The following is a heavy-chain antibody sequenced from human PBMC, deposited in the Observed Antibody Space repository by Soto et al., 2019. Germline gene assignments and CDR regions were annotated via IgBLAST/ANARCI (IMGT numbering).Heavy chain of an antibody. V-gene: IGHV3-72*01. D-gene: IGHD2-2*01. CDR1: GFTFSEYY. CDR3: VRQGYCSRTSCFDAMDV. J-gene: IGHJ6*02. CDR2: SRNEANDYIR. Sequence: QPGGSLRLSCVASGFTFSEYYMDWVRQAPGRGLEWIGRSRNEANDYIRDYAASVKGRFSVSRDDSKSSFFLQMNGLKTEDTAAYYCVRQGYCSRTSCFDAMDVWSQATTATVSS.